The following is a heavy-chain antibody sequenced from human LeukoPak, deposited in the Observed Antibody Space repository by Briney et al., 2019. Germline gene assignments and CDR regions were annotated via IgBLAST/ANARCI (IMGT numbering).Heavy chain of an antibody. CDR3: ARIMEYYDFTPRGFDI. V-gene: IGHV1-2*02. CDR1: GYTFIGHY. J-gene: IGHJ3*02. D-gene: IGHD3/OR15-3a*01. CDR2: MNPDSGGT. Sequence: ASVKVSCKASGYTFIGHYIHWVRQAPGQGLEWMGWMNPDSGGTNYAQKFQDRVTMNRDTSITTAYMELSRLTSDDTAIYYCARIMEYYDFTPRGFDIWGQGTMVAVSS.